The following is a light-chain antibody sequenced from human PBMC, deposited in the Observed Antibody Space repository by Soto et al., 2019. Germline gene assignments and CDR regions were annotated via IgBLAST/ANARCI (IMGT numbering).Light chain of an antibody. CDR3: QQYDSVFT. J-gene: IGKJ5*01. CDR1: QGISNY. CDR2: GAS. V-gene: IGKV1-33*01. Sequence: DVHMARSPSSLSSSGGDRFTITSQASQGISNYLNWYQQKPGKAPKLLIYGASNLETGVPSRFSGSGSGTDFTFTISSLQAEDIATYICQQYDSVFTFGQGTRLEIK.